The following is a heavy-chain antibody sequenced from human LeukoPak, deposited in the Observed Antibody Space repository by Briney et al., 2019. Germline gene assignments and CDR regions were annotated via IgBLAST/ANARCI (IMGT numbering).Heavy chain of an antibody. CDR3: AGGVGGYCSNTICFSY. V-gene: IGHV1-18*01. CDR2: ISVYNGNT. D-gene: IGHD2-2*01. Sequence: ASVKVSCKASGYTFTSYGITWVRQAPGQGLEWMGWISVYNGNTNYAQKLQGRVTMTTDTSTSTAYMELRSLRSDDTAVYYCAGGVGGYCSNTICFSYWGQGTLVTVPT. J-gene: IGHJ4*02. CDR1: GYTFTSYG.